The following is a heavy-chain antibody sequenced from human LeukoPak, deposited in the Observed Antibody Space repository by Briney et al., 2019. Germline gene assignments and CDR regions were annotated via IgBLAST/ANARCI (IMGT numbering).Heavy chain of an antibody. D-gene: IGHD3-10*01. J-gene: IGHJ4*02. V-gene: IGHV1-69*05. Sequence: PSVKVSCKASGGTFSSYAISWVRQAPGQGLEWMGRIIPIFGTANYAQKFQGRVTITTDESTSTAYMELSSLRSEDTAVYYCATTKSMVRGVRPDYWGQGTLVTVSS. CDR3: ATTKSMVRGVRPDY. CDR2: IIPIFGTA. CDR1: GGTFSSYA.